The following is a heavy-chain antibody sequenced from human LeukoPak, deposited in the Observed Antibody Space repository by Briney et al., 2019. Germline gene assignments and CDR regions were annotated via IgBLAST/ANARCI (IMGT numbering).Heavy chain of an antibody. Sequence: GGSLRLSCVTFGFTFSDHYMDWVRQAPGKGLEWVARSRNKANSFMTEYAASVKGRFTISRDDSRKSLYLQLNSLKAEDTAVYYCIREVRNCSSSSCRAWFDPWGQGTLVTVSS. CDR2: SRNKANSFMT. CDR3: IREVRNCSSSSCRAWFDP. CDR1: GFTFSDHY. V-gene: IGHV3-72*01. J-gene: IGHJ5*02. D-gene: IGHD2-2*01.